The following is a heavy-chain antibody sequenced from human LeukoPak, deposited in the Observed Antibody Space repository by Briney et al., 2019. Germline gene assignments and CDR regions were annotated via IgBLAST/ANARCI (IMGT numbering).Heavy chain of an antibody. D-gene: IGHD3-22*01. CDR1: GVTLSNYA. CDR3: ATDYGYYEPIDY. CDR2: ISFDGTNK. V-gene: IGHV3-30*04. Sequence: PGRSLRLSCTASGVTLSNYAMHWVRRPPGRGLEWVAVISFDGTNKYYGDSVEGRFPVSRDNSKNTLYLQMNSLRPGDTAMYYCATDYGYYEPIDYWGQGPLDTVST. J-gene: IGHJ4*02.